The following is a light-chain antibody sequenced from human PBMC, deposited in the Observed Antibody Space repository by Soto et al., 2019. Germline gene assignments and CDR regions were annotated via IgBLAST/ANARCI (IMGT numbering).Light chain of an antibody. Sequence: EIVLTQSPATLSLSPGERATLSVRASQSVSSYLSWYQQKPGQAPRLLIYDASNRATGIPARFSGSGSGTDFTLTISSLEPEDFAVYYRQQRSNWITFGQGTRLENK. V-gene: IGKV3-11*01. CDR2: DAS. CDR1: QSVSSY. CDR3: QQRSNWIT. J-gene: IGKJ5*01.